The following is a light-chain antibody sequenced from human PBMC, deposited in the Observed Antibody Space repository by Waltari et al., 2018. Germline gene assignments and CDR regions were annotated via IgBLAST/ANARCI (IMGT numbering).Light chain of an antibody. V-gene: IGKV1-39*01. CDR2: AAS. CDR1: QSISIY. Sequence: DIQMTQSPSSLSASVGDRVTITCRASQSISIYLNWYQQKPGKSPKPLIYAASSLQSGVPSRLSGSGSGTDFTLTISNLQPEDFATYFCQQSYTIPWTFGQGTKVEIK. J-gene: IGKJ1*01. CDR3: QQSYTIPWT.